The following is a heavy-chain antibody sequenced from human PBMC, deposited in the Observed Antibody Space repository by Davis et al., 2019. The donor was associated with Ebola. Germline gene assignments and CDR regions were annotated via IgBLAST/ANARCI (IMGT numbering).Heavy chain of an antibody. V-gene: IGHV3-33*06. D-gene: IGHD1-26*01. Sequence: PGGSLRLSCAASGFTFSNYAMTWVRQAPGKGLEWVAVIWSDGSNKDYADSVKGRFTISRDNSKNTLYLQMNSLRAEDTAVYYCAKDPRTTRLGAIFDYWGQGTLVTVSS. CDR3: AKDPRTTRLGAIFDY. CDR1: GFTFSNYA. CDR2: IWSDGSNK. J-gene: IGHJ4*02.